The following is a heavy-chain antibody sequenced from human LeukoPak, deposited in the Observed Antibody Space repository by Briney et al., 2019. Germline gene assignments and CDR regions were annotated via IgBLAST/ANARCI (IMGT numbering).Heavy chain of an antibody. J-gene: IGHJ4*02. CDR2: ISYDGSNK. CDR1: GFTFSSYA. V-gene: IGHV3-30-3*01. Sequence: PGRSLRLSCAASGFTFSSYAMHWARQAPGKGLEWVAVISYDGSNKYYADSVKGRFTISRDNSKNTLYLQMNSLRAEDTAVYYCAREDIVVVPAAVPDYWGQGTLVTVSS. CDR3: AREDIVVVPAAVPDY. D-gene: IGHD2-2*02.